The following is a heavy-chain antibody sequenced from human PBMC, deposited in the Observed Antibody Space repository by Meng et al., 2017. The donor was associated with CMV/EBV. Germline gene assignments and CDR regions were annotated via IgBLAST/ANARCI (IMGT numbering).Heavy chain of an antibody. CDR3: ARDLKVVPVVYYYYGMDV. V-gene: IGHV3-30-3*01. Sequence: GESLKISCAASGFTFSSYAMHWVRQAPGKGLEWVAVIPYDGSNKYYADSVKGRFTISRDNSKNTLYLQMNSLRAEDTAVYYCARDLKVVPVVYYYYGMDVWGQGTTVTVSS. J-gene: IGHJ6*02. CDR1: GFTFSSYA. CDR2: IPYDGSNK. D-gene: IGHD2-2*01.